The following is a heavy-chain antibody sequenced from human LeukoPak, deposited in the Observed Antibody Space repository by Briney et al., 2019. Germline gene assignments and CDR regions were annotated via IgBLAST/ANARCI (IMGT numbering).Heavy chain of an antibody. Sequence: ETLSLTCTVSGGSISSSSYYWGWIRQPPGKGLEWVSAISGSGGSTYYADSVKGRFTISRDNSKNTLYLQMNSLRAEDTAVYYCAKALQSGSLPYDAFDIWGQGTMVTVSS. CDR1: GGSISSSSYY. CDR2: ISGSGGST. J-gene: IGHJ3*02. V-gene: IGHV3-23*01. D-gene: IGHD1-26*01. CDR3: AKALQSGSLPYDAFDI.